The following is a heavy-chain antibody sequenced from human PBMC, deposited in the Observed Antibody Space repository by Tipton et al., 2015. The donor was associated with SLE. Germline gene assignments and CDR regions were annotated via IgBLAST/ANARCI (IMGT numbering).Heavy chain of an antibody. Sequence: TLSLTCTVSVASIGIGFSYWGWIRQPPGRGLEGIGYFYYDGSTYSNPSRQGRVTISGDTSKNQVSLRLTAVAAADTARYYCVRSMDSGRWYNYYYMDVWGKGTTVTVSS. CDR2: FYYDGST. D-gene: IGHD6-13*01. V-gene: IGHV4-39*07. J-gene: IGHJ6*03. CDR3: VRSMDSGRWYNYYYMDV. CDR1: VASIGIGFSY.